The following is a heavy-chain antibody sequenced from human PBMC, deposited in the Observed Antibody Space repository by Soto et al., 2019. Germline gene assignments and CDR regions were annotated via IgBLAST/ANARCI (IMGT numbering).Heavy chain of an antibody. Sequence: LSLTCTVSGDSMSSNYRSWIRQPPGKGLEWIGYIHYSGSTNYNPSLKSRVTISVDTSKNQFSLKLSSVTAADTAVYYCAKGNGWYYYWGQGTLVTVSS. CDR2: IHYSGST. CDR3: AKGNGWYYY. D-gene: IGHD6-19*01. J-gene: IGHJ4*02. CDR1: GDSMSSNY. V-gene: IGHV4-59*01.